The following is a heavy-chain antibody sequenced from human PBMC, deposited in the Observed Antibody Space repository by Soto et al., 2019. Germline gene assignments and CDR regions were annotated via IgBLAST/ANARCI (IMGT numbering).Heavy chain of an antibody. Sequence: SETLSLTRTVSGGSISSYYWSWIRQPPGKGLEWIGYIYYSGSTNYNPSLKSRVTISVDTSKNQFSLKLSSVTAADTAVYYCARWYGGSLDYWGQGTLVTVSS. CDR3: ARWYGGSLDY. D-gene: IGHD4-17*01. V-gene: IGHV4-59*01. J-gene: IGHJ4*02. CDR1: GGSISSYY. CDR2: IYYSGST.